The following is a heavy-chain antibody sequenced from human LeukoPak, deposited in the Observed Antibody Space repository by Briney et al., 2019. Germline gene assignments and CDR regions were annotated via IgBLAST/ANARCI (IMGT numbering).Heavy chain of an antibody. Sequence: PGGSLRLSCAASGFSFSGYWMSWVRQAPGKGLEWVACIKRDGSEIYYVDSVKGRFTISRDNAKNSLYLQMNSLRAEDTAVYYCARGGWYYFDYWGQGTLVTVPS. CDR2: IKRDGSEI. D-gene: IGHD6-19*01. J-gene: IGHJ4*02. CDR3: ARGGWYYFDY. V-gene: IGHV3-7*04. CDR1: GFSFSGYW.